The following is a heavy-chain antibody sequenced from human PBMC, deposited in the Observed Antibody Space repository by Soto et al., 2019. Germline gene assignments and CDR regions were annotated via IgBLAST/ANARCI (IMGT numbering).Heavy chain of an antibody. Sequence: ASVKVSCKTSGYVFTHYAIHWVRQAPGQRLEWMGWINTVNGDTAYSQNFQGRVIISRDTSATTAYMELSSLRSADTAVFYCARDLRGTGWYDYWGQGTLVTV. J-gene: IGHJ4*01. V-gene: IGHV1-3*04. CDR2: INTVNGDT. D-gene: IGHD6-19*01. CDR3: ARDLRGTGWYDY. CDR1: GYVFTHYA.